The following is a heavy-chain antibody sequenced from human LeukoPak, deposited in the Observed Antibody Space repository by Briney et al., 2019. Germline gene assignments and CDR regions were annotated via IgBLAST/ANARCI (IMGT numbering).Heavy chain of an antibody. CDR1: GFTFSSYG. J-gene: IGHJ5*02. Sequence: GGSLRLSCAASGFTFSSYGMHWVSQAPGKGLEWVAVISYDGSNKYYADSVKGRFTISRDNSKNTLYLQMNSLRAEDTAVYYCAKEKTTDPTPNWFDPWGQGTLVTVSS. CDR3: AKEKTTDPTPNWFDP. V-gene: IGHV3-30*18. D-gene: IGHD1-14*01. CDR2: ISYDGSNK.